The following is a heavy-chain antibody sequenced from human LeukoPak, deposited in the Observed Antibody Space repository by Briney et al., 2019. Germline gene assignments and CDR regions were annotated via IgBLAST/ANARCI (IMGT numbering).Heavy chain of an antibody. CDR1: GGSFSGYY. CDR3: ATQILLCHYY. D-gene: IGHD2/OR15-2a*01. CDR2: IFYSGTT. V-gene: IGHV4-34*12. Sequence: SETLSLTCAVYGGSFSGYYWSWIRQPPGKGLEWIGTIFYSGTTYYNPSLKSRVTISVDTSKNQFSLKLSSVTAADTAVYYCATQILLCHYYWGQGTLVTVSS. J-gene: IGHJ4*02.